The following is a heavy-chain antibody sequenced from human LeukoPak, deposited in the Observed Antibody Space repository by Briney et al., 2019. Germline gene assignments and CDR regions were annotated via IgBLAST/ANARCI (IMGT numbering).Heavy chain of an antibody. CDR1: GYTFTGYY. J-gene: IGHJ6*03. D-gene: IGHD6-13*01. CDR2: INPSGGST. V-gene: IGHV1-46*01. Sequence: ASVKVSCKASGYTFTGYYMHWVRQAPGQGLEWMGIINPSGGSTSYAQKFQGRVTMTRDMSTSTVYMELSSLRSEDTAVYYCARGKDSSSWYGFTVHYYYYYMDVWGKGTTVTVSS. CDR3: ARGKDSSSWYGFTVHYYYYYMDV.